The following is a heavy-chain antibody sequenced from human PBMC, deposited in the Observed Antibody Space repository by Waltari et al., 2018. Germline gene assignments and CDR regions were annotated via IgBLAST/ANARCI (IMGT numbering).Heavy chain of an antibody. D-gene: IGHD3-3*01. CDR2: ISSSSSTI. Sequence: EVQLVESGGGLVQPGGSLRLSCAASGFTFSSYSMNWVRQAPGKGLEWVSYISSSSSTIYYADSVKGRFTISRDNAKNSLYLQMNSLRAEDTAVYYCAREHPHYDFWSGYYTGEEEVDYWGQGTLVTVSS. J-gene: IGHJ4*02. CDR1: GFTFSSYS. CDR3: AREHPHYDFWSGYYTGEEEVDY. V-gene: IGHV3-48*04.